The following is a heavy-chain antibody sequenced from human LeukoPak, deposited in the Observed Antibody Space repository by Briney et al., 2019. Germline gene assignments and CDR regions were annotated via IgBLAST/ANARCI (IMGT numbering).Heavy chain of an antibody. CDR2: ISYDGSNK. CDR1: GFTFSSYG. J-gene: IGHJ4*02. CDR3: ARDRGTYCDF. V-gene: IGHV3-30*03. Sequence: GGSLRLSCAASGFTFSSYGMHWVRQAPGKGLEWVAVISYDGSNKYYADSVKGRFTISRDNSKNTLYLQMNSLRADDTAVYYCARDRGTYCDFWGQGTLVTVSS.